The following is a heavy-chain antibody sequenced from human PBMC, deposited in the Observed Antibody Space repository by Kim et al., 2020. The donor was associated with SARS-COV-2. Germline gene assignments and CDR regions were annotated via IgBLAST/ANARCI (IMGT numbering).Heavy chain of an antibody. V-gene: IGHV3-30*04. D-gene: IGHD6-13*01. J-gene: IGHJ1*01. CDR2: ISYDGSNK. CDR1: GFTFSSYA. CDR3: ARVKGIAAAGTLQYFQH. Sequence: GGSLRLSCAASGFTFSSYAMHWVRQAPGKGLEWVAVISYDGSNKYYADSVKGRFTISRDNSKNTLYLQMNSLRAEDTAVYYCARVKGIAAAGTLQYFQHWGQGTLVTVSS.